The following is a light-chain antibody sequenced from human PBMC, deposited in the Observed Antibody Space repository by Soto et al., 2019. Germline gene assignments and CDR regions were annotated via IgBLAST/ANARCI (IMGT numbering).Light chain of an antibody. CDR2: KAS. V-gene: IGKV1-5*03. CDR3: HQYNSYWT. J-gene: IGKJ1*01. Sequence: DTQMTQSPSTLSASVGDRVTITCRASQSINNWLAWYQQKPGKAPKVLIYKASSLESGVPSRFSGNGSGTEFTLTISSLQPYDFATYYCHQYNSYWTFGQATKV. CDR1: QSINNW.